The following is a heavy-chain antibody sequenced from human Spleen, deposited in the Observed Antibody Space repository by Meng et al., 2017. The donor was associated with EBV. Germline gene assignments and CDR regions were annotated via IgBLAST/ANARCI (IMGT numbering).Heavy chain of an antibody. CDR3: AGESGRGYTPDY. D-gene: IGHD3-10*01. CDR1: GGTFSRYA. CDR2: LIPMLGAP. V-gene: IGHV1-69*06. Sequence: QVRLVQSGAEVKKPGSLGKGSCKASGGTFSRYAISWVRQAPGQGLEWMGGLIPMLGAPNYAQKFQDRVTIIADKSTSIHYMELSSLRSDDTAVYYCAGESGRGYTPDYWGRGTLVTVSA. J-gene: IGHJ4*02.